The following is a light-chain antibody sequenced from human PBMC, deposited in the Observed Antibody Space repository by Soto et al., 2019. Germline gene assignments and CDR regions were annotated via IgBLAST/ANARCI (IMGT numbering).Light chain of an antibody. J-gene: IGKJ1*01. CDR1: QSVGSN. CDR3: HQYNNWPPGT. CDR2: GAS. V-gene: IGKV3-15*01. Sequence: MMMTQSPSTLSVSPGERASLSCRASQSVGSNLAWYQQKPGQAPRLLIYGASTRATGIPARFSGSGSGTEFTLTISSLQSEDFGVYYCHQYNNWPPGTFGQGTKVDIK.